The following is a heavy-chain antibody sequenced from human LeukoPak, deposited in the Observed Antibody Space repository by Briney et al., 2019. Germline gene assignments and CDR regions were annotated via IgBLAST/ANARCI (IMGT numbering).Heavy chain of an antibody. D-gene: IGHD6-19*01. CDR1: GFSFGSYA. V-gene: IGHV3-23*01. Sequence: GGSLSLSCAVSGFSFGSYAMSWDRQAAGEGLEWVSAISGTGGRTYYADSVKGRFTISRDNSKNTRYLQMNSLRAEDTAVYYCAKDPASSGWFDPWGQGTLVAAAS. CDR3: AKDPASSGWFDP. J-gene: IGHJ5*02. CDR2: ISGTGGRT.